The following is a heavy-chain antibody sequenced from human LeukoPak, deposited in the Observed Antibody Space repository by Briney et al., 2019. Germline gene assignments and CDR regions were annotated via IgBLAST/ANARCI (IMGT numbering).Heavy chain of an antibody. CDR1: GFSFSSYS. J-gene: IGHJ4*02. Sequence: PGGSLRLSCVASGFSFSSYSMNWVRQAPGKGLEWVSSISFSGNYIYYADSVRGRITLSRDNAKNSLFLQMNSLRAEDTAVYYCARGLDYYDSSGYHYWGQGTLVTVSS. D-gene: IGHD3-22*01. V-gene: IGHV3-21*01. CDR3: ARGLDYYDSSGYHY. CDR2: ISFSGNYI.